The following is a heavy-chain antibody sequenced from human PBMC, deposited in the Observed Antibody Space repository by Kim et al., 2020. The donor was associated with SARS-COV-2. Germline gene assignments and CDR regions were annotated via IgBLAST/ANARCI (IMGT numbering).Heavy chain of an antibody. D-gene: IGHD6-13*01. Sequence: GGSLRLSCAASGFTFSSYSMNWVRQAPGKGLEWVSSISSSSSYIYYADAVKGRSTTSRDNAKNSLYLQINSLGAEGTAVYYCASDSTHSSRWGQGTLVTVSS. CDR3: ASDSTHSSR. CDR1: GFTFSSYS. J-gene: IGHJ4*02. V-gene: IGHV3-21*01. CDR2: ISSSSSYI.